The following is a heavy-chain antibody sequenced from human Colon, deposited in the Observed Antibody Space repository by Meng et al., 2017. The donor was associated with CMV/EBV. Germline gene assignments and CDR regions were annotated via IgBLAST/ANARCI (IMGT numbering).Heavy chain of an antibody. V-gene: IGHV1-8*01. CDR3: ARARAATYNWCDP. CDR2: MNPNSGNT. Sequence: ASVKVSCKASGYTFTSYDINWVRQATGQGLEWMGWMNPNSGNTGYAQKLQGRVTMTRNTSISTAYKELSSLRSEDTAVYYCARARAATYNWCDPWGQGTLVTVSS. D-gene: IGHD2-15*01. J-gene: IGHJ5*02. CDR1: GYTFTSYD.